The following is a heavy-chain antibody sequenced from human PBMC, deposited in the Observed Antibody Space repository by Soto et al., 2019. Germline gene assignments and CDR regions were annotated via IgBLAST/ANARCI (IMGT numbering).Heavy chain of an antibody. D-gene: IGHD5-12*01. CDR3: ARAARGIVATMLNWSDP. CDR1: GGSISSGDYY. CDR2: IYYSGST. J-gene: IGHJ5*02. Sequence: QVQLQESGPGLVKPSQTLSLTCTVSGGSISSGDYYWSWIRQPPGKGLEWIGYIYYSGSTYYNPSLKSRVTISVDTSKNQFSLKLSSVTAADTAVYYCARAARGIVATMLNWSDPWGQGTLVTVSS. V-gene: IGHV4-30-4*01.